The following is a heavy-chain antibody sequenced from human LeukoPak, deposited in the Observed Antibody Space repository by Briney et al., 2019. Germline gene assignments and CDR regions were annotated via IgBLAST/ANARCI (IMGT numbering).Heavy chain of an antibody. D-gene: IGHD6-6*01. CDR1: GFTFSSYA. CDR3: AKDISRIAARLYYFDY. V-gene: IGHV3-23*01. CDR2: ISGSGGST. J-gene: IGHJ4*02. Sequence: GGSLRLSCAASGFTFSSYAMSWVRQAPGKGLEWVSAISGSGGSTYYADSVKGRFTISRDNSKNTLYLQMNSLRAEDTAVYYCAKDISRIAARLYYFDYWGRGTLVTVSS.